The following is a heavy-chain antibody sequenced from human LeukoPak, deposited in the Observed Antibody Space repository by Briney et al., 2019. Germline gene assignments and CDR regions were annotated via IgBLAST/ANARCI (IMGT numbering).Heavy chain of an antibody. V-gene: IGHV3-66*02. J-gene: IGHJ4*02. CDR2: IYSGDNT. Sequence: GGSLRLSCAASGFIVSNNDMSWVRQAPGKGLEWVSVIYSGDNTNYADSVKGRFTISRDNSKNTLYLQMNSLRAEDTAVYYCTKGGTGWNYFDCWGQGTLVTVSS. CDR1: GFIVSNND. D-gene: IGHD6-19*01. CDR3: TKGGTGWNYFDC.